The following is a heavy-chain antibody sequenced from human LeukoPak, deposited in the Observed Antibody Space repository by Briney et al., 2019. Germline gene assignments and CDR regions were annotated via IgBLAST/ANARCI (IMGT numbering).Heavy chain of an antibody. CDR1: GFTFSSYG. D-gene: IGHD5-18*01. CDR3: ARDPQFSTARPLDV. CDR2: IWYDGSNK. Sequence: GGSLRLSCAAYGFTFSSYGMHWVRQAPGKGLEWVAVIWYDGSNKYYADSVKGRFTISRDNSKNTLYLQMNSLRAEDTAVYYCARDPQFSTARPLDVWGQGTTVTVSS. V-gene: IGHV3-33*01. J-gene: IGHJ6*02.